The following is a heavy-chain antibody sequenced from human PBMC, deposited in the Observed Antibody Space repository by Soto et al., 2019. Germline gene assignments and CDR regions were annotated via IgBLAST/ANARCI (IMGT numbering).Heavy chain of an antibody. J-gene: IGHJ4*02. CDR3: ARGRGLYNSGRSQLDY. CDR2: IIPRFGTT. V-gene: IGHV1-69*01. CDR1: GDTFSRYT. D-gene: IGHD1-1*01. Sequence: QVQLVQSGAEVKKPGSSVRVSCKASGDTFSRYTVNWVRQAPRQGLEWMGGIIPRFGTTNFAPTLQGRVTITADESTNTVYMELSSLRSEDTALYFCARGRGLYNSGRSQLDYWGQGTLVIVSS.